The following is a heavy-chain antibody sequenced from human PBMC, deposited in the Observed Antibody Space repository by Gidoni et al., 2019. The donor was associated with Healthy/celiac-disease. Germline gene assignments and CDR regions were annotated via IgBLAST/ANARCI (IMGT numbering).Heavy chain of an antibody. CDR1: GGSISSSSYY. CDR2: NYYSGST. CDR3: AGQHGGRRLKNGFDY. J-gene: IGHJ4*03. V-gene: IGHV4-39*01. D-gene: IGHD6-25*01. Sequence: QLQLQESGPGLVKPSETLSLTCTVSGGSISSSSYYWGWIRQPPGKGLERVGGNYYSGSTYYHPALKGQVTVSVGKSKNPFCLKLRSVTAAGTAVYYCAGQHGGRRLKNGFDYWGQGTLVPVS.